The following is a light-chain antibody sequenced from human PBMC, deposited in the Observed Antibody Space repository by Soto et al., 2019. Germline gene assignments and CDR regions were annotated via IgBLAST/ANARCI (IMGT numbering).Light chain of an antibody. Sequence: DIVMTQSPLSLSVTPGEPASISCRSSQSLVHRNGNDFFDWYLQKPGQSPQLLIYWGSIRASGVPERFSGSGSGTDFTLRITRVEAEDVGVYYCMQALQTPYTFGQGTRLEIK. CDR2: WGS. V-gene: IGKV2-28*01. J-gene: IGKJ2*01. CDR1: QSLVHRNGNDF. CDR3: MQALQTPYT.